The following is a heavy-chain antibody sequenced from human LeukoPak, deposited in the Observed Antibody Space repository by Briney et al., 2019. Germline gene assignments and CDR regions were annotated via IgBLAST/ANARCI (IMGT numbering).Heavy chain of an antibody. V-gene: IGHV3-30*02. Sequence: PGGSLRLSCEASGFTFSSYGMHWVRQAPGKGLEWMAYIRYDGSNKYYADSVKGRFTISRDNSKNTLYLQMGSLRAEDMAVYYCAREYYGSGSYYNDYWGQGTLVTVSS. CDR2: IRYDGSNK. J-gene: IGHJ4*02. CDR1: GFTFSSYG. D-gene: IGHD3-10*01. CDR3: AREYYGSGSYYNDY.